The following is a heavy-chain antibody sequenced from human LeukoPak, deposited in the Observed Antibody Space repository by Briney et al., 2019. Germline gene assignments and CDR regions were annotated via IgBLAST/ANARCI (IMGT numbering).Heavy chain of an antibody. Sequence: GGSLRLSWAAPGFTFSSYTMSWVRQAPGKGLELVSGIWGSGDRTYYADSVKGRFTISRDNSKNTLYLQMNSLRAEDTAVYYCAKQPDDFSGWNNGQDYFDYWGQGALVTVSS. CDR3: AKQPDDFSGWNNGQDYFDY. J-gene: IGHJ4*02. V-gene: IGHV3-23*01. CDR1: GFTFSSYT. CDR2: IWGSGDRT. D-gene: IGHD6-19*01.